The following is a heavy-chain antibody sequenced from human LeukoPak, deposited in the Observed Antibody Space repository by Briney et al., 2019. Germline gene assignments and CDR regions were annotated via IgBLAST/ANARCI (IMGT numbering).Heavy chain of an antibody. CDR3: ARYNTRVRGVSLAFIP. CDR1: ACTFTSYG. J-gene: IGHJ5*02. Sequence: ASVKVSCKASACTFTSYGISWVRQAPAQGLEGMGWISAYNGNTNYAQKLQGRVTMTTDTSTSTAYMELRSLTSDQTAVYYCARYNTRVRGVSLAFIPWGQGPLVTVSS. D-gene: IGHD3-10*01. V-gene: IGHV1-18*04. CDR2: ISAYNGNT.